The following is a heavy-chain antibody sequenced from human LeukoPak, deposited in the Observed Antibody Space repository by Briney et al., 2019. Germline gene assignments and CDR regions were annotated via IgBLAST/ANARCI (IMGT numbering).Heavy chain of an antibody. V-gene: IGHV4-38-2*02. D-gene: IGHD6-13*01. J-gene: IGHJ4*02. CDR1: GYSISSGYY. Sequence: SETLSLTCTVSGYSISSGYYWGWIRQPPGKGLEWIGSIYHSGSTYYNPSLKSRVTISVDTSKNQFSLKLSSVTAADTAVYYWARGLSGVAAAGNRWGQGTLVTVSS. CDR2: IYHSGST. CDR3: ARGLSGVAAAGNR.